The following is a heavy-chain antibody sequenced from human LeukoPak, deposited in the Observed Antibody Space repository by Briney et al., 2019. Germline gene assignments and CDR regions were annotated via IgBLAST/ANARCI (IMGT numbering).Heavy chain of an antibody. D-gene: IGHD2-8*01. CDR2: VHHSGRA. V-gene: IGHV4-38-2*02. CDR3: VGNHLVRLMVL. J-gene: IGHJ1*01. Sequence: PSETHSCTCTVSDDSVSGDHYWGWIRQPPGKGLEWIGSVHHSGRAYYHPPLKTRVTISLDTSKNQFSLKLTSVTAADTAVYYCVGNHLVRLMVLWSQGTVVTVSS. CDR1: DDSVSGDHY.